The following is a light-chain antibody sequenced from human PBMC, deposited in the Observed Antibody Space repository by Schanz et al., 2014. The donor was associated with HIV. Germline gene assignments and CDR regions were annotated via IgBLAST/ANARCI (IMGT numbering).Light chain of an antibody. CDR2: GAF. J-gene: IGKJ5*01. V-gene: IGKV3-15*01. CDR1: QSISNN. CDR3: QQYGSSPT. Sequence: EIVMTQSPATLYVSPGEGATLSCRASQSISNNLAWYQHKPGQAPRLLIYGAFTRATGIPARFSGSGSGTEFTLTISRLEPEDFAVYYCQQYGSSPTFGQGTRLEIK.